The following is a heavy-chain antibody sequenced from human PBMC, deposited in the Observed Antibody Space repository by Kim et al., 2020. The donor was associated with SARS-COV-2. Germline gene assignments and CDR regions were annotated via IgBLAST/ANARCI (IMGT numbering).Heavy chain of an antibody. CDR3: ARDQYLGSTTYYYYGMDV. CDR1: GFTFSSYA. V-gene: IGHV3-30-3*01. J-gene: IGHJ6*02. CDR2: ISYDGSNK. Sequence: GGSLRLSCAASGFTFSSYAMHWVRQAPGKGLEWVAVISYDGSNKYYADSVKGRFTISRDNSKNTLYLQMNSLRAEDTAVYYCARDQYLGSTTYYYYGMDVWGQGTTVTVSS. D-gene: IGHD2-2*01.